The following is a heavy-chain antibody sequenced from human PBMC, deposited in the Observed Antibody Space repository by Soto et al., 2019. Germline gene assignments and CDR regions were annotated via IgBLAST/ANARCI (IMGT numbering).Heavy chain of an antibody. J-gene: IGHJ5*02. Sequence: DVQLVESGGGLVQPGGSLRVSCAASGFTLGSHRIHWVRQPPGKGLEWFSRIDTDGGGTSYADSVKGRFTISTDNAKNTVYLQMNGLRAEDTAVYYCATVFDLWGQGTLVTVSS. CDR2: IDTDGGGT. V-gene: IGHV3-74*01. CDR1: GFTLGSHR. CDR3: ATVFDL.